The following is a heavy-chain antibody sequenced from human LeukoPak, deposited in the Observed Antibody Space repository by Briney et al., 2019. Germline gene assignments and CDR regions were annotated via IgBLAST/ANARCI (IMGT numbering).Heavy chain of an antibody. V-gene: IGHV4-39*01. D-gene: IGHD4-17*01. CDR2: IYDSGST. Sequence: PSETLSLTCTVSGGSIRSSYYYWGWIRQPPGKGLEWIGSIYDSGSTYYNPSLKSRVTISVDTSKNQFSLKLSSVTAADTAVYYCATLDYVNAFDIWGQGTMVTVSS. J-gene: IGHJ3*02. CDR1: GGSIRSSYYY. CDR3: ATLDYVNAFDI.